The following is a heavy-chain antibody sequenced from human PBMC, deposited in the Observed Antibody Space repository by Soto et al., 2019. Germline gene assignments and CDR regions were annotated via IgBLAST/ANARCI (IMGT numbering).Heavy chain of an antibody. Sequence: GGSLRLSCAASGFTFSNAWMSWVRQAPGKXLEWVGRIKSKTDGGTTDYAAPVKGRFTISRDDSKNTLYLQMNSLKTEDTAVYYCTTSHLYCSSTSCYGYYYYYGMDVWGQGTTVTVSS. V-gene: IGHV3-15*01. CDR3: TTSHLYCSSTSCYGYYYYYGMDV. CDR1: GFTFSNAW. D-gene: IGHD2-2*01. J-gene: IGHJ6*02. CDR2: IKSKTDGGTT.